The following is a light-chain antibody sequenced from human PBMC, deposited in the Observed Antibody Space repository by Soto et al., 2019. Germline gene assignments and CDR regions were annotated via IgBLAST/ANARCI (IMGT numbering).Light chain of an antibody. CDR2: EVN. Sequence: QSVLAQPASVSGSPGQSITIACTGTNSDVGGYNYVSWYQQHPGKAPKLMMYEVNNRPSAVSNRFSGSRSGNTASLTISGLQAEDEADYYCSSYTSSTTYVFGTGTK. CDR1: NSDVGGYNY. CDR3: SSYTSSTTYV. J-gene: IGLJ1*01. V-gene: IGLV2-14*01.